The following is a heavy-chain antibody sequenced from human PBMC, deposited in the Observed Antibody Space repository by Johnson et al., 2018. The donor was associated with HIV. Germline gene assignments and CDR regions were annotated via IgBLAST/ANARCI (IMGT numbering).Heavy chain of an antibody. V-gene: IGHV3-30*04. CDR1: GFTFSSYA. D-gene: IGHD5-24*01. Sequence: QVQLVESGGGVVQPGRSLRLSCAASGFTFSSYAMHWVRQAPGKGLEWVAVISYDGSNKYYADSVKGRFTISRDNSKNTLYLQMNSLRAEDTALYYCAREMAATNAWALDIWGQGTMVTVSS. CDR3: AREMAATNAWALDI. CDR2: ISYDGSNK. J-gene: IGHJ3*02.